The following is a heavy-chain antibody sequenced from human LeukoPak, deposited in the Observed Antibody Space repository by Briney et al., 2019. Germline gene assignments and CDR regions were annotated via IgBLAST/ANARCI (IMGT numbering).Heavy chain of an antibody. CDR3: ARDHSSSWTFDY. V-gene: IGHV3-23*01. Sequence: GGSLRLSCATSGFTFGSHAMSWVRQAPGKGLEWVSSISAGGGGTSYADSVKGRFTISRDNAKSSLYLQMNSLRDEDTAVYYCARDHSSSWTFDYWGQGTLVTVSS. J-gene: IGHJ4*02. D-gene: IGHD6-13*01. CDR1: GFTFGSHA. CDR2: ISAGGGGT.